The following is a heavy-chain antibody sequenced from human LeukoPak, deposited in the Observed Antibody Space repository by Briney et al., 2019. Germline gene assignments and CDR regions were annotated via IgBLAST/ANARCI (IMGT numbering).Heavy chain of an antibody. CDR1: GGSISSGSYY. V-gene: IGHV4-61*02. D-gene: IGHD4-23*01. J-gene: IGHJ4*02. CDR3: SAEYGGTNY. CDR2: IYTSGST. Sequence: PSETLSLTCTVSGGSISSGSYYWSWIRQPAGKGLEWIGRIYTSGSTNYNPSLKSRVTISVDTSKNQFSLKLSSVTAADTAVCYCSAEYGGTNYWGQGTLVTVSS.